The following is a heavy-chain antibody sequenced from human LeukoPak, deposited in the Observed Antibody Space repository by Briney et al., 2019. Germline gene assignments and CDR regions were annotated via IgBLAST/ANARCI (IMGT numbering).Heavy chain of an antibody. Sequence: PSETLSLTCTVSGGSISNYYWSWIRQPPGKGLEWIGYIYYSGSTKYNPSLKSRVTISVDTSKNQFSLKLSSVTAADTAVYYCARVTGGGDYEFDYWGQGTLVTVSS. J-gene: IGHJ4*02. V-gene: IGHV4-59*13. CDR1: GGSISNYY. CDR3: ARVTGGGDYEFDY. CDR2: IYYSGST. D-gene: IGHD4-17*01.